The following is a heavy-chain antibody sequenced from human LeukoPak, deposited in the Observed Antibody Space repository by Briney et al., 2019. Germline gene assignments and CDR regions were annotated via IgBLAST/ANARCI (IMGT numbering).Heavy chain of an antibody. V-gene: IGHV3-53*05. CDR1: GFTVSSNY. CDR2: IYSGGTT. D-gene: IGHD2-2*01. CDR3: AKELQDIVVVPAAIYYYYYMDV. J-gene: IGHJ6*03. Sequence: GGSLRLSCAASGFTVSSNYINWVRQAPGKGLEWVSLIYSGGTTYYADSVKGRFTISRDNSKNTLYLQMNSLRAEDTAVYYCAKELQDIVVVPAAIYYYYYMDVWGKGTTVTISS.